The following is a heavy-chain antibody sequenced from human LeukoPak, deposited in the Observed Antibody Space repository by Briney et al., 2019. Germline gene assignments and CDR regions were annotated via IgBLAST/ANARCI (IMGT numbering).Heavy chain of an antibody. CDR2: IYYSGST. V-gene: IGHV4-31*03. J-gene: IGHJ5*02. CDR3: ARGGDVVVPAAIPNWFDP. D-gene: IGHD2-2*01. Sequence: SETLSLTCTVSGGSISSGGYYWSWIRQHPGKGLEWIGYIYYSGSTYYSPSLKSRVTISVDTSKNQFSLKLSSVTAADTAVYYCARGGDVVVPAAIPNWFDPWGQGTLVTVSS. CDR1: GGSISSGGYY.